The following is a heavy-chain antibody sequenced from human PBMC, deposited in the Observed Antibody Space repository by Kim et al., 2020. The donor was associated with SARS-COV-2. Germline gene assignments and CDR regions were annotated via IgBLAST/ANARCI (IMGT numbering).Heavy chain of an antibody. CDR2: IYYSGST. CDR3: ARGRSFFGVVRNFDY. D-gene: IGHD3-3*01. V-gene: IGHV4-31*03. J-gene: IGHJ4*02. Sequence: SETLSLTCTVSGGSISSGGYYWSWIRQHPGKGLEWIGYIYYSGSTYYNPSLKSRVTISVDTSKNQFSLKLSSVTAADTAVYYCARGRSFFGVVRNFDYWGQGTLVTVSS. CDR1: GGSISSGGYY.